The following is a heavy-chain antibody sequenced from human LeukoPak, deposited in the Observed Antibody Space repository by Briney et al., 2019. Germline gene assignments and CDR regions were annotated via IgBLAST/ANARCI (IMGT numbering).Heavy chain of an antibody. V-gene: IGHV3-23*01. Sequence: PGGSLRLSCAASGFTFSSYAMSWVRQAPGKGLEWVSAISVSGGSTYYADSVKGRFTISRDNSKNTLYLQMNSLRAEDTAVYYCAKNGYCSGGSCYSGWFDPWGQGTLVTVSS. D-gene: IGHD2-15*01. CDR3: AKNGYCSGGSCYSGWFDP. J-gene: IGHJ5*02. CDR2: ISVSGGST. CDR1: GFTFSSYA.